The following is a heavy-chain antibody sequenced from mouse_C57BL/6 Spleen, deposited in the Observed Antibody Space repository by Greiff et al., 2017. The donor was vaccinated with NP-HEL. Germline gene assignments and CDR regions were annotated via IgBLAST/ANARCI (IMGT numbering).Heavy chain of an antibody. J-gene: IGHJ3*01. Sequence: VKLMESGAELVKPGASVKISCKASGYAFSSYWMNWVKQRPGKGLEWIGQIYPGDGDTNYNGKFKGKATLTADKSSSTAYMQLSSLTSEDSAVYFCARSETAQATLAYWGQGTLVTVSA. V-gene: IGHV1-80*01. CDR2: IYPGDGDT. CDR1: GYAFSSYW. CDR3: ARSETAQATLAY. D-gene: IGHD3-2*02.